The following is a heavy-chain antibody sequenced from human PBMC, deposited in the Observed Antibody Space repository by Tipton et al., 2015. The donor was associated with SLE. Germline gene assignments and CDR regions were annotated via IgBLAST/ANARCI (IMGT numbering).Heavy chain of an antibody. J-gene: IGHJ2*01. D-gene: IGHD7-27*01. CDR1: GVSISSSNYY. V-gene: IGHV4-39*07. CDR2: IYYSGTT. CDR3: ARSVGTWGSQYFDL. Sequence: TLSLTCTVSGVSISSSNYYWGWIRQPPGKGLEWIGSIYYSGTTYYNPSLKSRVGISVETSKNQFSLNLGSVTAADTAVYYCARSVGTWGSQYFDLWGRGTLVTVSS.